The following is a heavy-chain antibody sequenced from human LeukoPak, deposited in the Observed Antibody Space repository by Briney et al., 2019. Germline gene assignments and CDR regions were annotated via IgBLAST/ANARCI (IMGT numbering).Heavy chain of an antibody. V-gene: IGHV5-51*01. CDR1: GYSFTSYW. CDR3: VNLVGLYH. J-gene: IGHJ5*02. Sequence: RGESLKISCKGSGYSFTSYWIGWVRQMPGKGLEWMGIIYPDDSDTRYSPSFQGQVTITVDNSADTAYLQWNSLRASDTAMYYCVNLVGLYHWGQGTLVTVSS. D-gene: IGHD3-16*01. CDR2: IYPDDSDT.